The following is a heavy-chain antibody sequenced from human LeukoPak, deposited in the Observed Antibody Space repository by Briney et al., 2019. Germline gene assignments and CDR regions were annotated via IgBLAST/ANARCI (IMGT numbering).Heavy chain of an antibody. Sequence: SETLSLTCTVSGGSISSSSYYWGWIRQPPGKGLEWIGSIYYSGSTYYNPSLKSRVTISVDTSKNQFSLKLSSVTAADTAVYYCARGRTRGGITFGGVIVVFDYWGQGTLVTVSS. V-gene: IGHV4-39*07. J-gene: IGHJ4*02. D-gene: IGHD3-16*02. CDR1: GGSISSSSYY. CDR3: ARGRTRGGITFGGVIVVFDY. CDR2: IYYSGST.